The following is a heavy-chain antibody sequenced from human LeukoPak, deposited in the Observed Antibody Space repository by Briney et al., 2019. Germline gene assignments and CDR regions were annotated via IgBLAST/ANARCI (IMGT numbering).Heavy chain of an antibody. CDR1: GYTFTGYY. D-gene: IGHD1-26*01. CDR3: ARDWGVYSGSYGDY. J-gene: IGHJ4*02. Sequence: ASVKVSCKASGYTFTGYYMHWVRQAPGQGLEWMGWINPFSNDTNYAQKFQGRVTMTRDTSISTAYMELSRLRSDDTAVYYCARDWGVYSGSYGDYWGQGTLVTVSS. V-gene: IGHV1-2*02. CDR2: INPFSNDT.